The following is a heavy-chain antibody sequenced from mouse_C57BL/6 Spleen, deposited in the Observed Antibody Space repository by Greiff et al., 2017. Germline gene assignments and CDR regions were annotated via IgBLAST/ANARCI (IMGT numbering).Heavy chain of an antibody. CDR3: ARGGTGTGAMDY. V-gene: IGHV1-59*01. J-gene: IGHJ4*01. CDR1: GYTFTSYW. Sequence: QVQLQQPGAELVRPGTSVKLSCKASGYTFTSYWMHWVKQRPGQGLEWIGVIDPSDSYTNYNQKFKGKATLTVDTSSSTAYMQLSSLTSEDSAVYYCARGGTGTGAMDYWGQGTSVTVSS. D-gene: IGHD4-1*01. CDR2: IDPSDSYT.